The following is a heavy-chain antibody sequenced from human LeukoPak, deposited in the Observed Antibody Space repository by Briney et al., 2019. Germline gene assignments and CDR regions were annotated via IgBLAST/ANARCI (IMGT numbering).Heavy chain of an antibody. Sequence: GASVTVSCTTSGYAFTGYYIHWVRQAPGQGLEWMGWINPKSRTTKFAQKFQGRVTMTRDTPIRTAYIELSSLRSDDTAVYYCARDREDTWGSPGYFDLWGRGTLVTVSS. CDR3: ARDREDTWGSPGYFDL. J-gene: IGHJ2*01. V-gene: IGHV1-2*02. D-gene: IGHD7-27*01. CDR2: INPKSRTT. CDR1: GYAFTGYY.